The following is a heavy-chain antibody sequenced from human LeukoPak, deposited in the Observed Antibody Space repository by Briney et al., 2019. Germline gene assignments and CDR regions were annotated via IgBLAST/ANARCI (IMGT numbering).Heavy chain of an antibody. D-gene: IGHD5-12*01. J-gene: IGHJ4*02. CDR3: ARGSRDGYNTFDY. CDR1: GESFSGYY. Sequence: SETLSLTCAVYGESFSGYYWSWIRQPPGKGLEWIGEINHSGSTNYNPSLKSRVTISVDTSKNQFSLKLSSVTAADTAVYYCARGSRDGYNTFDYWGQGTLVTVSS. V-gene: IGHV4-34*01. CDR2: INHSGST.